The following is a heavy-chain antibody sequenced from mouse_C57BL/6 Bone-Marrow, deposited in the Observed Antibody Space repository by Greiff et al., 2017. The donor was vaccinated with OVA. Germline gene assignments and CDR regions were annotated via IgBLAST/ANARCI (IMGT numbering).Heavy chain of an antibody. Sequence: VKLMESGPGLVQPSQCLSITCTVSGFSLTSYGVHWVRQSPGKGLEWLGVIWRGGSTDYNAAFISSLSISKANSKVQVFFKKNSLQAYNTAIYYCARKGDYYGSSPHYAMDYWGQGTSVTVSS. D-gene: IGHD1-1*01. CDR2: IWRGGST. CDR1: GFSLTSYG. V-gene: IGHV2-2*01. CDR3: ARKGDYYGSSPHYAMDY. J-gene: IGHJ4*01.